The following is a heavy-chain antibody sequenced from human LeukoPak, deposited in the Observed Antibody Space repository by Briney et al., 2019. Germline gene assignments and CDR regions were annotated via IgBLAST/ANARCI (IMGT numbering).Heavy chain of an antibody. CDR2: IHTSGST. CDR3: ARDLYMYDSSTYYEKPLYNWFDP. D-gene: IGHD3-22*01. J-gene: IGHJ5*02. V-gene: IGHV4-4*07. CDR1: GASISSYY. Sequence: SETLSLTCTVSGASISSYYWSWIRQPAGKGLEWIGRIHTSGSTNYNSSLKSRVTMSVDTSKNQFSLYLSSVTAADTAVYYCARDLYMYDSSTYYEKPLYNWFDPWGQGTLVTVST.